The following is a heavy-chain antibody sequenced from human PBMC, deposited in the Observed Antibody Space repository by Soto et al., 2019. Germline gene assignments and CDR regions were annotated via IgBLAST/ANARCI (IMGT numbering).Heavy chain of an antibody. Sequence: SLRLSCAASGFTFSSYAMHWVRQAPGKGLEWVAVISYDGSNKYYADSVKGRFTISRDNSKNTLYLQMNSLRAEDTAVYYCATSDPGIAAAGFDYWGQGTLVTVS. J-gene: IGHJ4*02. CDR1: GFTFSSYA. D-gene: IGHD6-13*01. CDR3: ATSDPGIAAAGFDY. V-gene: IGHV3-30-3*01. CDR2: ISYDGSNK.